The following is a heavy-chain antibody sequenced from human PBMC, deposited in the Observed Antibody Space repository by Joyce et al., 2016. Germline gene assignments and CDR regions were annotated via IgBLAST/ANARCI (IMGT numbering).Heavy chain of an antibody. CDR3: ARDSKLSDTWYFDL. Sequence: QVLLVQSGAEVKQPGASVKVSCKASGYKFTSDGIHWVRQAPGQGLEGMGWNATGNGDTRDAQRLQGRATITKDTSAGTAYMELGSLTSEDTAVYYCARDSKLSDTWYFDLWGRGTLVSVSS. V-gene: IGHV1-3*04. CDR1: GYKFTSDG. CDR2: NATGNGDT. J-gene: IGHJ2*01. D-gene: IGHD2-21*01.